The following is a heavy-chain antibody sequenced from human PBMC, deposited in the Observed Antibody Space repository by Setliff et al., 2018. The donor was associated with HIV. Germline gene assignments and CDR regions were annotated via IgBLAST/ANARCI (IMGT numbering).Heavy chain of an antibody. CDR3: AKGLDIVATTMSGDAFDI. D-gene: IGHD5-12*01. CDR2: IWYDGSNK. J-gene: IGHJ3*02. Sequence: SLRLSCAASGFTFSSYGMHWVRQAPGKGLEWVAVIWYDGSNKYYADSVKGRFTISRDNSKNTLYLQMNSLRAEDTAVYYCAKGLDIVATTMSGDAFDIWGQGTMVTVSS. CDR1: GFTFSSYG. V-gene: IGHV3-33*06.